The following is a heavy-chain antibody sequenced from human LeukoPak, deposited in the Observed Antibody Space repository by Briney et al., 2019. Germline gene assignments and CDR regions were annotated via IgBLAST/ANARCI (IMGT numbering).Heavy chain of an antibody. CDR3: AREVDAAAAYNWFDP. CDR1: GGSISSSSYY. V-gene: IGHV4-39*07. Sequence: PSETLSLTCTVSGGSISSSSYYWVWIRQPPGKGLEWIGTIYYSGSTYYKPSLKRRATISVDTSKNQFSLKLSSVTAADTAVYYCAREVDAAAAYNWFDPWGQGTLVTVSS. CDR2: IYYSGST. J-gene: IGHJ5*02. D-gene: IGHD2-2*01.